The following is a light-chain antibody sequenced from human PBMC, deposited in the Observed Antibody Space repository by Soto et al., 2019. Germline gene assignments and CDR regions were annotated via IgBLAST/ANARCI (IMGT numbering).Light chain of an antibody. CDR3: AAWDASLNGYV. CDR2: NSY. Sequence: QSVLTQPPSASGTPGQSVTISCSGSSSNIGSKTVNWYQQLPGTVPKLLIYNSYQRPSGVPDRFSGSKSGTSASLAISGLQSEDEADYYCAAWDASLNGYVFGAGTKVTVL. J-gene: IGLJ1*01. V-gene: IGLV1-44*01. CDR1: SSNIGSKT.